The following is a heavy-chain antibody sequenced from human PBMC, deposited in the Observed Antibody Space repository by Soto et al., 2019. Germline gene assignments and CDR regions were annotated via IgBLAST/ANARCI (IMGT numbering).Heavy chain of an antibody. CDR3: ACYDSSGYYYVQRGEDAFDI. Sequence: EVPLVQSGAEVKKPGATVKISCKVSGYTFTDYYMHWVQQAPGKGLEWMGLVDPEDGETIYAEKFQGRVTITADTCTDTAYMELSSMRSEDTAVYYCACYDSSGYYYVQRGEDAFDIWGQGTMVTVSS. D-gene: IGHD3-22*01. CDR1: GYTFTDYY. V-gene: IGHV1-69-2*01. J-gene: IGHJ3*02. CDR2: VDPEDGET.